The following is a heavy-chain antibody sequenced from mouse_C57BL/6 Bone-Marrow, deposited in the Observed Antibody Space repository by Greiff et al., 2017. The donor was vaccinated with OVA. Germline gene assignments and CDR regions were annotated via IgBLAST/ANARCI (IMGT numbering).Heavy chain of an antibody. Sequence: EVMLVESGGDLVKPGGSLKLSCAASGFTFSSYGMSWVRQTPDKRLEWVATISSGGSYTYYPDSVKGRFTISRDNAKNTLYLQMSSLKSEDTAMYYCARHSNYDGYWGQGTTLTVSS. CDR2: ISSGGSYT. CDR1: GFTFSSYG. D-gene: IGHD2-5*01. J-gene: IGHJ2*01. CDR3: ARHSNYDGY. V-gene: IGHV5-6*02.